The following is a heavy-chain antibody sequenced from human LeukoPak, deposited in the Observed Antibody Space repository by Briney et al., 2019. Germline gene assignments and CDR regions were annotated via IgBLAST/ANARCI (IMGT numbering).Heavy chain of an antibody. D-gene: IGHD6-6*01. V-gene: IGHV3-48*01. Sequence: PGGSLRLSCAASGFTFSSYSMNWVRQAPGKGLEWVSYISSSSSTIYYADSVKGRFTISRDNAKNSLYLQMNSLRAEDTAVYYCARDFPYSSSRELDYWGQGTLVTVSS. CDR1: GFTFSSYS. CDR3: ARDFPYSSSRELDY. CDR2: ISSSSSTI. J-gene: IGHJ4*02.